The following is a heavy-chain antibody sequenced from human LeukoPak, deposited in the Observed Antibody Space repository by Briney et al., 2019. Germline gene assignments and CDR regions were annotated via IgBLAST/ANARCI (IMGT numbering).Heavy chain of an antibody. Sequence: GGSLRLSCAASGFTFSTQGMHWVRQASGKGLEWVALIWYDGSNKYYADSVKGRFTISRDNSKNTLYLQMNSLRVEDTAVYYCARDLRKGSYFDCWGQGTLVTVSS. D-gene: IGHD3-10*01. CDR3: ARDLRKGSYFDC. CDR1: GFTFSTQG. CDR2: IWYDGSNK. V-gene: IGHV3-33*01. J-gene: IGHJ4*02.